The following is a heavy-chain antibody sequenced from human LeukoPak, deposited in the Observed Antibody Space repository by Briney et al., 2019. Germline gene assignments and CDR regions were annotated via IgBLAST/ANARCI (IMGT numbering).Heavy chain of an antibody. CDR1: GGSISSYY. D-gene: IGHD3-22*01. V-gene: IGHV4-59*08. J-gene: IGHJ4*02. Sequence: KTSETLSLTCTDSGGSISSYYWSWIRQPPGKGLEWIGNIYNSGSTNYNPSLKSRVTISVDTSKNQYSLKLSSVTATVTAFYYCARGNTWLTSKWGQGTLVIVSS. CDR3: ARGNTWLTSK. CDR2: IYNSGST.